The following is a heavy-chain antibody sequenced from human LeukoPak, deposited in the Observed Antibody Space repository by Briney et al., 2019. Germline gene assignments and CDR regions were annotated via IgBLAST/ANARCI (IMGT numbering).Heavy chain of an antibody. CDR1: GYSFSSHW. Sequence: GESLQISCKGSGYSFSSHWIGWVRQMPGKGLEWMGIIYPDDSDTRYSPSFQGQVSISADKSISTAYLQWASLKASDTAMYYCARHGPSGSYSNGVEHWGQGTLVSVSS. V-gene: IGHV5-51*01. J-gene: IGHJ1*01. CDR2: IYPDDSDT. D-gene: IGHD1-26*01. CDR3: ARHGPSGSYSNGVEH.